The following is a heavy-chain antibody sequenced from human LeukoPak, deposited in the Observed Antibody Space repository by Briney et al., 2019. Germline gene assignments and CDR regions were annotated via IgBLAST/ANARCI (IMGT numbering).Heavy chain of an antibody. D-gene: IGHD3-10*01. CDR3: AKRMIRGVNHNAFDL. J-gene: IGHJ3*01. CDR2: VSGSGGST. Sequence: GGSLRLSCAASGFTFSRYAMSWVRQAPGKGLEWVSAVSGSGGSTYYADSVKGLFTISRDNSKNTLYLQMNSLRAEDTAVYYCAKRMIRGVNHNAFDLWGQGTMVTVSS. V-gene: IGHV3-23*01. CDR1: GFTFSRYA.